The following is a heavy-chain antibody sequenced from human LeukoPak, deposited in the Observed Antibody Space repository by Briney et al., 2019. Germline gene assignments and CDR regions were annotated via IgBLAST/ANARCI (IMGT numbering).Heavy chain of an antibody. CDR3: AKDLTVRGVGDFDY. CDR2: IRYDGSNK. Sequence: PGGSLRLSCAASGFTFSSYEMNWVRQAPGKGLEWVAFIRYDGSNKYYADSVKGRFTISRDNSKNTLYLQMNSLRAEDAAVYYCAKDLTVRGVGDFDYWGQGTLVTVSS. CDR1: GFTFSSYE. V-gene: IGHV3-30*02. D-gene: IGHD3-10*01. J-gene: IGHJ4*02.